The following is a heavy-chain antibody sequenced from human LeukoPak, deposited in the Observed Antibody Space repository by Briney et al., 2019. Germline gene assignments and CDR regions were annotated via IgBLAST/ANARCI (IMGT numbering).Heavy chain of an antibody. CDR2: IYYRGST. D-gene: IGHD7-27*01. CDR3: AKLEVGRFDP. J-gene: IGHJ5*02. Sequence: SEALSLTCTVSGASISSHYWCWIRQPPGTGLEWIGDIYYRGSTTYNPSLKSRVSISLDTSRNQFSLNLSSVTAADTAVYYCAKLEVGRFDPWGQGTLVTVSS. V-gene: IGHV4-59*11. CDR1: GASISSHY.